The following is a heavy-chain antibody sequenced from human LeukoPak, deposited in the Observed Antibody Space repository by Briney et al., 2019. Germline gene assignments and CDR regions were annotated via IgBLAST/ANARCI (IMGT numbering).Heavy chain of an antibody. V-gene: IGHV3-23*01. Sequence: GGSLRLSCAASGFTFSGYAMSWVRQAPGKGPEWVSAISGSGGSTYYADSVKGRFTISRDNSKNTLYLQMNSLRAEDTAVYYCALIAAAGKVDYWGQGTLVTVSS. J-gene: IGHJ4*02. CDR1: GFTFSGYA. CDR3: ALIAAAGKVDY. D-gene: IGHD6-13*01. CDR2: ISGSGGST.